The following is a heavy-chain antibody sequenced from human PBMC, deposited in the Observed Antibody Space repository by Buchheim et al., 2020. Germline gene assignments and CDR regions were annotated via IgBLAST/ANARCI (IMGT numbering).Heavy chain of an antibody. CDR3: ARRSFDSNPEYYMDV. Sequence: QVQLVESGGGVVQPGRSLRLSCAASGFTFSSYGMHWVRQAPGKGLEWVAVIWYDGSNKYYADSVKGRFPISRDNSKNTLYLQMNSLRAEDTAVYYCARRSFDSNPEYYMDVWGKGTT. CDR1: GFTFSSYG. V-gene: IGHV3-33*01. D-gene: IGHD3-9*01. J-gene: IGHJ6*03. CDR2: IWYDGSNK.